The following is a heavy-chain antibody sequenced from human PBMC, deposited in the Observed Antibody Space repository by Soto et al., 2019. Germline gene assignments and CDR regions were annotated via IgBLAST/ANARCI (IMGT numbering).Heavy chain of an antibody. D-gene: IGHD1-7*01. CDR2: ISAYNGNT. CDR1: GYTFTSYG. Sequence: QVQLGQSGAEVKKPGASVKVSCKASGYTFTSYGLSWVRQAPGQGLEWMGWISAYNGNTNYAQKLQGRVTMTTDTSTSTAYMELRSLRYDDTAVYYCARVNWNYIDDYYYGMDVWGKGTTVTVSS. J-gene: IGHJ6*04. V-gene: IGHV1-18*01. CDR3: ARVNWNYIDDYYYGMDV.